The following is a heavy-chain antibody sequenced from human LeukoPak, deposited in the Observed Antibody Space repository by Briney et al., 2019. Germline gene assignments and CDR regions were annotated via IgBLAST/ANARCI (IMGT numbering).Heavy chain of an antibody. CDR2: VSGGGSTT. Sequence: GGSLRLSCAASGFTLSSYGMSWVRQAPGKGPEWVSTVSGGGSTTYYADSVKGRLTISRDNSNNTVYLQMNSLRVDDTAVYYCAKPHTPYCSGGTCYLFDYWGQGTLVTVSS. J-gene: IGHJ4*02. CDR3: AKPHTPYCSGGTCYLFDY. V-gene: IGHV3-23*01. D-gene: IGHD2-15*01. CDR1: GFTLSSYG.